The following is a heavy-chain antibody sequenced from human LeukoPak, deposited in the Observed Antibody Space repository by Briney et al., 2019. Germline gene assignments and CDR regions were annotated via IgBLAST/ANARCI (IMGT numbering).Heavy chain of an antibody. D-gene: IGHD6-13*01. CDR3: ARESIAAAGTFDYYYYMDV. CDR2: INHSGST. V-gene: IGHV4-34*01. CDR1: GGSFSGYY. Sequence: PSETLSLTCAVYGGSFSGYYWSWIRQPPGKGLEWIGEINHSGSTNYNPSLKSRVTISVDTSKNQFSLKLSSVTAADTAVYYCARESIAAAGTFDYYYYMDVWGKGTTVTVSS. J-gene: IGHJ6*03.